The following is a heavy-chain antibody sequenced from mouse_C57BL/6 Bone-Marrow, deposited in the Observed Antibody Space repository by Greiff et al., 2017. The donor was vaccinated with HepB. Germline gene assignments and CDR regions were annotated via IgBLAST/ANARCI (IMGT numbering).Heavy chain of an antibody. CDR1: GYTFTSYW. D-gene: IGHD1-1*01. CDR2: IDPSDSYT. V-gene: IGHV1-59*01. Sequence: VQLQQPGAELVRPGTSVKLSCKASGYTFTSYWMHWVKQRPGQGLEWIGVIDPSDSYTNYNQKFKGKATLTVDTSSSTAYMQLSSLTSEDSAVYYCARGHYYGSSLALYYAMDYWGQGTSVTVSS. J-gene: IGHJ4*01. CDR3: ARGHYYGSSLALYYAMDY.